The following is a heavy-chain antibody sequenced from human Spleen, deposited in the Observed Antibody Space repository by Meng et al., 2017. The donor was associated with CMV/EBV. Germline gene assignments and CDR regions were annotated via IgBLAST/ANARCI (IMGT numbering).Heavy chain of an antibody. CDR1: GFTFRKYT. V-gene: IGHV3-21*01. Sequence: GESLKISCAASGFTFRKYTMNWVRRAPGKGLEWVSSISSSGGAIQYSDSVKGRFTITRDNAKNSVFLLMGSLRAEDTAFYYFARDALSSGGDYWGQGALVTVSS. D-gene: IGHD6-19*01. CDR3: ARDALSSGGDY. J-gene: IGHJ4*02. CDR2: ISSSGGAI.